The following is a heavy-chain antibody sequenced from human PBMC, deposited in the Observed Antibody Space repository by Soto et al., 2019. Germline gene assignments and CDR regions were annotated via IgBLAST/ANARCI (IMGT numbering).Heavy chain of an antibody. CDR3: AARSQRRYYYGMDV. Sequence: GSQVKVSCKASGGTFSSYAIRWVRQAPGHGLEWMGGIIPIIGTANYAQKFQERVTITRDMSTSTAYMELSSLRSEDTAVYYCAARSQRRYYYGMDVWGQGTTVTVSS. CDR1: GGTFSSYA. D-gene: IGHD6-6*01. V-gene: IGHV1-69*05. J-gene: IGHJ6*02. CDR2: IIPIIGTA.